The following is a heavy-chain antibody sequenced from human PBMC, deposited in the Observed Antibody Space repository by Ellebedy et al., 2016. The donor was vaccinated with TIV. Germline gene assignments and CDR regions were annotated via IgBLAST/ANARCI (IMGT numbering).Heavy chain of an antibody. J-gene: IGHJ4*02. CDR1: GGSISSYY. CDR2: IYYSGRT. Sequence: MPSETLSLTCTVSGGSISSYYWSWIRQPPGKGLEWIGYIYYSGRTNYNPSLKGRVTISVDTSKNQFSLNLSSVTAADTAVYYCARGAFCGGDCYSDKKSDYFDYWGQGTLVTVSS. D-gene: IGHD2-21*02. CDR3: ARGAFCGGDCYSDKKSDYFDY. V-gene: IGHV4-59*01.